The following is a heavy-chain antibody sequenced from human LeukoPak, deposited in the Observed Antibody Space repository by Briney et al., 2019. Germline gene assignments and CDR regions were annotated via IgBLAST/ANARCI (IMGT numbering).Heavy chain of an antibody. CDR2: IYYSGST. CDR1: GGSISSYY. J-gene: IGHJ4*02. D-gene: IGHD1-26*01. V-gene: IGHV4-59*08. CDR3: ARSNSGSYPPLDY. Sequence: SETLSLTCTVSGGSISSYYWSWIRQPPGKGLEWIGYIYYSGSTNYNPSLKSRVTISVDASKNQFSLKLSSVTAADTAVYYCARSNSGSYPPLDYWGQGTLVTVSS.